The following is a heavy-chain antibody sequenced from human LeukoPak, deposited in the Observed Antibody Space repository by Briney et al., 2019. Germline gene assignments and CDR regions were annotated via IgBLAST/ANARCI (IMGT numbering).Heavy chain of an antibody. CDR2: ISFDGSNK. V-gene: IGHV3-30-3*01. D-gene: IGHD5-18*01. J-gene: IGHJ4*02. CDR3: ARDGYGLDTPMVSTIFDY. CDR1: GLTLSSSA. Sequence: PGGSLRPSCAASGLTLSSSAMHWVRQAPGKGLEWVAVISFDGSNKYYAGSVKGRFTISRDNSKNTLYLQMNSLRAEDTAVYYCARDGYGLDTPMVSTIFDYWGQGTQVTVSS.